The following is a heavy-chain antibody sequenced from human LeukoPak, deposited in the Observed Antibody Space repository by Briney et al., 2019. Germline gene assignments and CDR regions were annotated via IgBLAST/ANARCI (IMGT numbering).Heavy chain of an antibody. CDR3: ARRPVMRGLYFDS. V-gene: IGHV3-7*01. CDR2: IKEDGSDK. Sequence: GGSLRLSCAASGFTFSSSWMGWVRQAPGKGLERVANIKEDGSDKYYVDSVKGRFTISRDNAKNSLYLQMNSLRAEDTAVYYCARRPVMRGLYFDSSGQGTRVTASS. J-gene: IGHJ4*02. CDR1: GFTFSSSW. D-gene: IGHD4-11*01.